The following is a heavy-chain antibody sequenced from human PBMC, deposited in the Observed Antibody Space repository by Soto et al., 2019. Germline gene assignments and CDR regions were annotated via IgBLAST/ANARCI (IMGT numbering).Heavy chain of an antibody. CDR3: ARVGYSSCWYVGWFDP. V-gene: IGHV1-46*01. J-gene: IGHJ5*02. Sequence: QVQLVQSGAEVKKPGASVKVSCKASGYTFTSYYMHWVRQAPGQGLEWMGIINPSGGSTSYAQKFQGRVTMTRDTSTSTVYMELSSLRSEDTAVYYCARVGYSSCWYVGWFDPWGQGTLVTVSS. CDR2: INPSGGST. D-gene: IGHD6-19*01. CDR1: GYTFTSYY.